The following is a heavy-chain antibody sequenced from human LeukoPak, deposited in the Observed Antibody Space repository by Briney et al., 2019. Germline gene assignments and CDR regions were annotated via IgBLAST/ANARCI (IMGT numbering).Heavy chain of an antibody. Sequence: GGSLRLSCAASGFSVSNNYMSWVRQAPGKGLEWVSVIYTGGTTYYADFEKGRFTVSRDNSKNTVYLQMNSLRAEDTAVYYCARDSYFGDNYYYIYYMDVWGKGTTVTVSS. CDR2: IYTGGTT. D-gene: IGHD3-10*01. J-gene: IGHJ6*03. CDR1: GFSVSNNY. CDR3: ARDSYFGDNYYYIYYMDV. V-gene: IGHV3-53*01.